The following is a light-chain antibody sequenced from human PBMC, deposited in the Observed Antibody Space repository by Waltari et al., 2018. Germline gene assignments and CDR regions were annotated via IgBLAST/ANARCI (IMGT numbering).Light chain of an antibody. J-gene: IGLJ1*01. CDR2: DVR. CDR3: NSYAGGDILYV. V-gene: IGLV2-8*01. CDR1: RSDVGAYNF. Sequence: QSALTQPPSASGSPGQSITISCTGTRSDVGAYNFVSRYKQHPGKAPKTFIFDVRKRPSGVPPRLSGSKSCNTASLTVSGLQAEDEADYYCNSYAGGDILYVFGTGTRVTVL.